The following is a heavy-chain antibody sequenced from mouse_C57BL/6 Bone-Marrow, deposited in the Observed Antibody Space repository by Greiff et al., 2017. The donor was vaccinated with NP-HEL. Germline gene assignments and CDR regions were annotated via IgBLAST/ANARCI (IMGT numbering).Heavy chain of an antibody. J-gene: IGHJ2*01. D-gene: IGHD3-3*01. V-gene: IGHV1-69*01. Sequence: QVQLQQPGAELVMPGASVKLSCKASGYTFTSYWMHWVKQRPGQGLEWIGEIDPSDSYTNYNQKLKGKSTLTVDKSSSAAYMQLSSLTSEDSAVYYCAREGHYWGQGTTLTVSS. CDR3: AREGHY. CDR1: GYTFTSYW. CDR2: IDPSDSYT.